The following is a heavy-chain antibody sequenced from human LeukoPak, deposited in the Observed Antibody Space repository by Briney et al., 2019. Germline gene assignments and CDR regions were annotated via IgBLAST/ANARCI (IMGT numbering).Heavy chain of an antibody. CDR3: ARGYALYSGRYMDFDY. D-gene: IGHD1-26*01. CDR2: INPNNGGT. Sequence: ASVKVPCKASGYTFTCHYMHWVRQAPGQGLEWMGWINPNNGGTNYAQKFQGRVTMTRDPSISTAYMELSRLRSDDTAVYYCARGYALYSGRYMDFDYWGQGTLVTVSS. J-gene: IGHJ4*02. CDR1: GYTFTCHY. V-gene: IGHV1-2*02.